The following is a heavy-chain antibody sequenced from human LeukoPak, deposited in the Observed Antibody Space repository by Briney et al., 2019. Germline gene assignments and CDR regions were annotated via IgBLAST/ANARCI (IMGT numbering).Heavy chain of an antibody. CDR3: ARELGSGYYYYMDV. Sequence: PGGSLRLSCAASGFTFSSYSMNWVRQAPGKGLEWVSSISSSSSYIYYADSVKGRFTISRDNAKNSLYLQMNSLRAEDTAVYYCARELGSGYYYYMDVWGKGTTVTVSS. CDR2: ISSSSSYI. D-gene: IGHD3-10*01. J-gene: IGHJ6*03. V-gene: IGHV3-21*01. CDR1: GFTFSSYS.